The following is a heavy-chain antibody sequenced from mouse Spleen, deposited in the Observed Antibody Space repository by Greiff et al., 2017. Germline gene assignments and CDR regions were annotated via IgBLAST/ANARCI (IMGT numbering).Heavy chain of an antibody. D-gene: IGHD1-1*01. Sequence: VQLQQPGAELVMPGASVKLSCKASGYTFTDYNMHWVKQSHGKSLEWIGFINPNNGGTSYNQKFKGKATLTVNKSSSTAYMELRSLTSEDSAVYYCAREILRSPFAYWGQGTLVTVSA. CDR3: AREILRSPFAY. CDR1: GYTFTDYN. CDR2: INPNNGGT. V-gene: IGHV1-22*01. J-gene: IGHJ3*01.